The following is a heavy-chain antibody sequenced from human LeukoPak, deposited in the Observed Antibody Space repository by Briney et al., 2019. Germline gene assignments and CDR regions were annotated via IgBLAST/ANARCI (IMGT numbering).Heavy chain of an antibody. CDR2: IHQSGST. V-gene: IGHV4-38-2*01. J-gene: IGHJ3*02. CDR3: ARVVIVVATEENDAFDI. CDR1: GFSIRSGHY. D-gene: IGHD2-21*02. Sequence: SETLSLTCGVSGFSIRSGHYWGWIRQPPGKGLEWIANIHQSGSTYHNPSLRSRVTISVDTYKNQFSLKRGSVTAADTAVYYCARVVIVVATEENDAFDIWGQGRMVIVSS.